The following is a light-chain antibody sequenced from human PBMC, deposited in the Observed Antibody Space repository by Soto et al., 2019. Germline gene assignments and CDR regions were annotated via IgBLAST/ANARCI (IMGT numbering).Light chain of an antibody. Sequence: SVLTQPPSVSGAPGQRVTIPCTGSSSNIGAGYDVHWYQQLPGTAPKLLIYGNSNRPSGVPDRFSGSKSGTSASLAITGLQAEDEADYYCQSYDSRLTVVFGGGTKLTVL. J-gene: IGLJ2*01. CDR1: SSNIGAGYD. CDR2: GNS. V-gene: IGLV1-40*01. CDR3: QSYDSRLTVV.